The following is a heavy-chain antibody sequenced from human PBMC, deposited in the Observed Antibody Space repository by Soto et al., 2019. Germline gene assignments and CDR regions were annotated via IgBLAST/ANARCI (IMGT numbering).Heavy chain of an antibody. V-gene: IGHV3-43*01. CDR3: AKDMSVAAMNDYYYYYGMDV. D-gene: IGHD2-15*01. CDR2: ISWDGGST. J-gene: IGHJ6*02. Sequence: PGGSLRLSCAASGFTFDDYTMHWVLQAPGEGLEWVSLISWDGGSTYYADSVKGRFTISRDNSKNSLYLQMNSLRTEDTALYYCAKDMSVAAMNDYYYYYGMDVWGQGTTVTVSS. CDR1: GFTFDDYT.